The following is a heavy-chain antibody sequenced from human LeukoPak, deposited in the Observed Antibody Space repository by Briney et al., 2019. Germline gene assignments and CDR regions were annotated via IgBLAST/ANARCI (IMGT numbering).Heavy chain of an antibody. CDR1: GFTFSSYS. CDR3: ARGRNYYGSGSYYNPNFDY. J-gene: IGHJ4*02. CDR2: ISSSSSYI. D-gene: IGHD3-10*01. V-gene: IGHV3-21*01. Sequence: KAGGSLRLSCAASGFTFSSYSMNWVRQAPGKGLEWVSSISSSSSYICYADSVKGRFTISRDNAKNSLYLQMNSLRAEDTAVYYCARGRNYYGSGSYYNPNFDYWGQGTLVTVSS.